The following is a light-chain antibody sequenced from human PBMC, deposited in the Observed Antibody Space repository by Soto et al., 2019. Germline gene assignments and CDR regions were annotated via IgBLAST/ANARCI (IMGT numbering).Light chain of an antibody. CDR3: QSYDSSLSGVV. V-gene: IGLV1-40*01. CDR1: SSNIGAGYD. J-gene: IGLJ2*01. Sequence: QSVLTQPPSVSGAPGQRVTISCTGSSSNIGAGYDVHWCQQLPGTAPKLLSYGNSNRPSGVPDRFSGSKSGTSASLAITGLQAEDEVDYYCQSYDSSLSGVVFGGGTNLTVL. CDR2: GNS.